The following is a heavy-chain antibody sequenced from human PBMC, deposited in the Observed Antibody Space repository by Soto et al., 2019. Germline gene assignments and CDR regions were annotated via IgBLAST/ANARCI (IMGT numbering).Heavy chain of an antibody. CDR1: GGSISSYY. V-gene: IGHV4-59*01. J-gene: IGHJ4*02. CDR3: ARERPLYSSGWNYFDY. CDR2: IYYSGST. D-gene: IGHD6-19*01. Sequence: SETLSLTCTVSGGSISSYYWSWIRQPPGKGLEWIGYIYYSGSTNYNPSLRSRVTISVDTPKNQFSLKLSSVTAADTAVYYCARERPLYSSGWNYFDYWGQGTLVTVSS.